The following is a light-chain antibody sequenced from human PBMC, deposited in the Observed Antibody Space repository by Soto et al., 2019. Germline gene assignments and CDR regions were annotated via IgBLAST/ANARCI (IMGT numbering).Light chain of an antibody. CDR2: DAS. Sequence: EIVLTQSPATLSLSPPHRATLSCRASQSVSSYLAWYQQKPGQAPRLLIYDASNRATGIPARFSGSGSGTDFTLTISSLEPEDFAVYYCQQRSNWPTWTFGQGTKVEIK. V-gene: IGKV3-11*01. J-gene: IGKJ1*01. CDR1: QSVSSY. CDR3: QQRSNWPTWT.